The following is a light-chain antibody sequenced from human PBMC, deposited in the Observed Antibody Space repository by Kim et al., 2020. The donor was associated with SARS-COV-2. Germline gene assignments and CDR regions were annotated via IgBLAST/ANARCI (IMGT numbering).Light chain of an antibody. J-gene: IGLJ2*01. Sequence: PGQKVTISCSGSSSNIGNNYVSWYQQLPGTAPKLLIYDNNKRPSGIPDRFSGSKSGTSATLGITGLQTGDEADYYCETWDDNLSVLFGGGTQLTVL. V-gene: IGLV1-51*01. CDR3: ETWDDNLSVL. CDR1: SSNIGNNY. CDR2: DNN.